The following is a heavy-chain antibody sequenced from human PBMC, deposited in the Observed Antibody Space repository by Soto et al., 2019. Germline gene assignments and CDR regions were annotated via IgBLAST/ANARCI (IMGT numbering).Heavy chain of an antibody. CDR3: APRPGGGGY. CDR1: GFTVSNNY. J-gene: IGHJ4*02. V-gene: IGHV3-53*01. D-gene: IGHD3-10*01. Sequence: EVQLVESGGGLIQPGGSLRLSCAVSGFTVSNNYMSWVRQAPGKGLEGVSVIYSGGYTAYGDSVKGRFTISRDNSKNTLILKINSVGADDPAVFYWAPRPGGGGYWGQGTLVTVSS. CDR2: IYSGGYT.